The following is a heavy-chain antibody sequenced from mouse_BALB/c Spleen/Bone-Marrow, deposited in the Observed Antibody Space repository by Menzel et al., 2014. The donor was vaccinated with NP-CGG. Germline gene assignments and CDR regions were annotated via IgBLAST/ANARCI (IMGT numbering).Heavy chain of an antibody. CDR3: ASYYYGSSSFAY. CDR2: IDPANGNT. V-gene: IGHV14-3*02. Sequence: EVQLQQSGAELVKPGASVKLSCTASGFNIKDTYMHWVKQRPEQGLEWIGRIDPANGNTKYDPKFQGKATITADTSSNTAYLQLSSLTSEGTAVYYCASYYYGSSSFAYRGQGTLVTVSA. CDR1: GFNIKDTY. D-gene: IGHD1-1*01. J-gene: IGHJ3*01.